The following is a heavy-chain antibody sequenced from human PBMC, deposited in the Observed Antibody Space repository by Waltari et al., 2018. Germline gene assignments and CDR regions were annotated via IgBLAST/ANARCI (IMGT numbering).Heavy chain of an antibody. J-gene: IGHJ4*02. V-gene: IGHV4-34*01. CDR3: ARSIWFGETPYYFDY. Sequence: QVQLQQWGAGLLKPSETLSLTCAVYGGSFSGYYWSWIRQPPGKGLEWIGEINHSGSTNDNPSLKSRVTISVDTSKNQFSLKLSSVTAADTAVYYCARSIWFGETPYYFDYWGQGTLVTVSS. CDR2: INHSGST. CDR1: GGSFSGYY. D-gene: IGHD3-10*01.